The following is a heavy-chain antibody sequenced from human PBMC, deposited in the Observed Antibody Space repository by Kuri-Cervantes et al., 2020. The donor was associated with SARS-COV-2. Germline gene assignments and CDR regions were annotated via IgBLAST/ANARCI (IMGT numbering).Heavy chain of an antibody. D-gene: IGHD2-8*02. Sequence: GGSLRLSCAASGFTFGDYYMTWIRQAPGKGLEWVSSISSSSSYIYYADSVKGRFTISRDNAKNSLYLQMNSLRAEDTAVYYCARTSTWSIYFDYWGQGTLVTVSS. CDR2: ISSSSSYI. J-gene: IGHJ4*02. CDR1: GFTFGDYY. V-gene: IGHV3-11*06. CDR3: ARTSTWSIYFDY.